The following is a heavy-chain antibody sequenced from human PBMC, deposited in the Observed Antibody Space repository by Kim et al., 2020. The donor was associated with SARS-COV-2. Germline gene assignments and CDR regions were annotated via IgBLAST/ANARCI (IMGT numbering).Heavy chain of an antibody. Sequence: GGSLRLSCAASGFTFSSYGMHWVRQAPGKGLEWVAVISYGRSNKYYADSVKGRFTISRDNSKNTLYLQMNSLRAEDTAVYYCAKGVVDTAMVFDYWGQGTLVTVSS. CDR2: ISYGRSNK. J-gene: IGHJ4*02. D-gene: IGHD5-18*01. CDR1: GFTFSSYG. V-gene: IGHV3-30*18. CDR3: AKGVVDTAMVFDY.